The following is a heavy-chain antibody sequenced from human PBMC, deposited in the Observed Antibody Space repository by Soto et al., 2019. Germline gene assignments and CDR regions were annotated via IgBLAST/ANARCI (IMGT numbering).Heavy chain of an antibody. V-gene: IGHV1-18*01. CDR3: ARVIVVVPAANRWFDP. CDR1: GYTFTSYG. CDR2: ISAYNGNT. Sequence: GASVKVSCKASGYTFTSYGISWVRQAPGQGLEWMGWISAYNGNTNYAQKLQGRVTMTTDTSTSTAYMELRSLRSDDTAVYYCARVIVVVPAANRWFDPWGQGTLVTVSS. J-gene: IGHJ5*02. D-gene: IGHD2-2*01.